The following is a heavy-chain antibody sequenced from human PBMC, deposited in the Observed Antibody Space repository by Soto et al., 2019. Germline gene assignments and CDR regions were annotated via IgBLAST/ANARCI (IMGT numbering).Heavy chain of an antibody. D-gene: IGHD6-19*01. CDR2: ISAYNGNT. V-gene: IGHV1-18*01. Sequence: ASVKVSCKASGYTFTSYGISWVRQAPGQGLEWMGWISAYNGNTNYAQKLQGRVTMTTDTSTSTAYMELRSLRSDDTAVYYCARVSRSIAVAGTSDIWGQGTMVTVSS. CDR3: ARVSRSIAVAGTSDI. J-gene: IGHJ3*02. CDR1: GYTFTSYG.